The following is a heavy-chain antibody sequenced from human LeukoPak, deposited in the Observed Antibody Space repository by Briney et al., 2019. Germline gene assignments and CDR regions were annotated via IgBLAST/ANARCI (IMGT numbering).Heavy chain of an antibody. J-gene: IGHJ6*03. Sequence: PSETLSLTCTVSGGSISSYYWSWIRQPAGKGLEWIGRIYTSGSTNYNPSLKSRVTISVDTSKNQFSLKLSSVTAADTAVYYCARVRPGDSSGYLFRYYMDVWGKGTTVTVSS. D-gene: IGHD3-22*01. CDR3: ARVRPGDSSGYLFRYYMDV. CDR2: IYTSGST. V-gene: IGHV4-4*07. CDR1: GGSISSYY.